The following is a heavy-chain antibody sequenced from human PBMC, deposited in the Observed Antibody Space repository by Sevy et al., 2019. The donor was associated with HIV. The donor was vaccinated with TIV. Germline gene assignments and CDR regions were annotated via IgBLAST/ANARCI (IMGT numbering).Heavy chain of an antibody. V-gene: IGHV3-23*01. Sequence: GGSLRLSCAASGFTFSSYAMSWIRQAPGKGLEWVSSISGSGGSTYYADSVKGRFTISRDNSKNTLYLQMNSLRAEDTAVYYCAKAERTYSSSCPGHWGQSTLVTVSS. CDR2: ISGSGGST. CDR1: GFTFSSYA. D-gene: IGHD6-13*01. J-gene: IGHJ1*01. CDR3: AKAERTYSSSCPGH.